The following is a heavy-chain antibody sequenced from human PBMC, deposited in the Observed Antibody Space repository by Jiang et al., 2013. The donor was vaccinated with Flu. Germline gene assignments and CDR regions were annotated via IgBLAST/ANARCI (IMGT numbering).Heavy chain of an antibody. CDR1: GGSISSNSYY. J-gene: IGHJ4*02. D-gene: IGHD6-13*01. V-gene: IGHV4-39*07. Sequence: LLKASETLSLTCTVSGGSISSNSYYWGWIRQPPGKGLEWIGSIYYSGSTYYNPSLKSRVTISVDTSKNQFSLKLSSVTAADTAVYYCARIDRRIAAAGPYFDYWGQGTLVTVSS. CDR3: ARIDRRIAAAGPYFDY. CDR2: IYYSGST.